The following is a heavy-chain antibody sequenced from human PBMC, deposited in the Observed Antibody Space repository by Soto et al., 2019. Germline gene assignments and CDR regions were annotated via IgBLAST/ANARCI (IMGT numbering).Heavy chain of an antibody. Sequence: ASVKVSCKASGYTFTSYGISWVRQAPGQGLEWMGWISAYNGNTNYAQKLQGRVTMTTDTSTSTAYMELRSLRSDDTAVYYCARVTVTMIVVVTPELFDYWGQGTLVTVSS. CDR2: ISAYNGNT. CDR3: ARVTVTMIVVVTPELFDY. J-gene: IGHJ4*02. CDR1: GYTFTSYG. D-gene: IGHD3-22*01. V-gene: IGHV1-18*01.